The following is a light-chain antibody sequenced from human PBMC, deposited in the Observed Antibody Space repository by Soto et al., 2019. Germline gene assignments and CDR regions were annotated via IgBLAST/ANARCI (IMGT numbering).Light chain of an antibody. CDR3: QQSYSTPIH. Sequence: DIQMTQSPSSLSASVGDRVTITCRASQSISSYLNLYQQKPGKAPKLLIYAASSLQSGVPSRFSGSGSGTDFTLTISSLQPEDFATYYCQQSYSTPIHFGQGTRLEIK. CDR2: AAS. V-gene: IGKV1-39*01. CDR1: QSISSY. J-gene: IGKJ5*01.